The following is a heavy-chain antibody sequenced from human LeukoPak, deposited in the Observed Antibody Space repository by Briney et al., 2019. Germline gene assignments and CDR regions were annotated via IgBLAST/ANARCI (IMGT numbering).Heavy chain of an antibody. CDR2: INHSGST. D-gene: IGHD3-10*01. J-gene: IGHJ5*02. Sequence: PSETLSLTCAVHGGSFSGYYWSWIRQPPGKGLEWIGEINHSGSTNYNPSLKSRVTISVDTSKNQFSLKLSSVTAADTAVYYCARGRITMVRGVRRNWFDPWGQGTLVTVSS. V-gene: IGHV4-34*01. CDR1: GGSFSGYY. CDR3: ARGRITMVRGVRRNWFDP.